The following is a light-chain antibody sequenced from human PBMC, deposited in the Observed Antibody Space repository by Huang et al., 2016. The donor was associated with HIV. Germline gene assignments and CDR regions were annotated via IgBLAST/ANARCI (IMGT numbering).Light chain of an antibody. J-gene: IGKJ4*01. CDR1: RSVSTN. CDR3: HQYNNWLLS. Sequence: EILMTQSPATLSVSPGKRVTLSCRANRSVSTNLAWYQQRPGQAPRLLISGSSTRAPGIPARFSGSGSGTDVSLTISSLQSEDFAVYYCHQYNNWLLSFGGGTRVDI. CDR2: GSS. V-gene: IGKV3-15*01.